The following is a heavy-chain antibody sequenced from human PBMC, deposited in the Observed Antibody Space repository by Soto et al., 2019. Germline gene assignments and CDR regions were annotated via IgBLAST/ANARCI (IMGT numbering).Heavy chain of an antibody. Sequence: SETLSLTCTVSCGSISSYYWSWIRQPAGKGLEWIGRIYTSGSTNYNPSLKSRVTMSVDTSKNQFSLKLSSVTAADTAVYYCARDIREYNWNYGWFHPWGQGTLVTVSS. V-gene: IGHV4-4*07. CDR3: ARDIREYNWNYGWFHP. J-gene: IGHJ5*02. CDR2: IYTSGST. CDR1: CGSISSYY. D-gene: IGHD1-7*01.